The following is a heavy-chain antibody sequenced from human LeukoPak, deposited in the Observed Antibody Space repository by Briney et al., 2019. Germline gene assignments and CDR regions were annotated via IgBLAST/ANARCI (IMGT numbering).Heavy chain of an antibody. CDR1: GGSFSGYY. CDR3: ARRHSSSRGYYYMDV. J-gene: IGHJ6*03. CDR2: INHSGST. Sequence: SETLSLTCAVYGGSFSGYYWSWIRQPPGKGLEWIGEINHSGSTNYNPSLKSRVTISVDTSKNQFSLKLSSVTAADTAVYYCARRHSSSRGYYYMDVWGKGTTVTVSS. D-gene: IGHD6-6*01. V-gene: IGHV4-34*01.